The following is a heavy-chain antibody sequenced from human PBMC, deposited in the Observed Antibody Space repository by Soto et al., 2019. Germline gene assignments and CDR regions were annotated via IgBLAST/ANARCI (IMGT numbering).Heavy chain of an antibody. J-gene: IGHJ4*02. D-gene: IGHD1-26*01. Sequence: QVQLQESGPGLVKPSQTLSLTCTVSGYSISSGGYYWSWIRQHPGKGLEWIGYIDYSGSTYYNPSLKSRVTMSLDTSKNQFSLNLSSVTAADAAMFYCARIAKQGARLYFWGQGTLVTVSS. V-gene: IGHV4-31*03. CDR3: ARIAKQGARLYF. CDR1: GYSISSGGYY. CDR2: IDYSGST.